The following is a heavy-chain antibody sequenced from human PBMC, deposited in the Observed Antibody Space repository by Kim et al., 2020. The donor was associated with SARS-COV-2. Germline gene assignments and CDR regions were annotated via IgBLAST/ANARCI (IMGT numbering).Heavy chain of an antibody. CDR3: GDYYGSGSYTDY. D-gene: IGHD3-10*01. Sequence: SETLSLTCSVSGGSISSSSYFWGWIRQPPGKGLEWIGSIFHTGSTNYTPSLKSRVTISVDTSKNQFSLKLSSVTAADTAVYYCGDYYGSGSYTDYWGQGTLVTVSS. CDR2: IFHTGST. V-gene: IGHV4-39*01. CDR1: GGSISSSSYF. J-gene: IGHJ4*02.